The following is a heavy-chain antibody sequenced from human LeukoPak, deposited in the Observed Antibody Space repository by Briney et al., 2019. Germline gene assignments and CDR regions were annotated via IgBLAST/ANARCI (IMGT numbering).Heavy chain of an antibody. D-gene: IGHD3-10*01. V-gene: IGHV1-2*02. J-gene: IGHJ4*02. CDR1: GYTFTGYY. CDR2: INPNSGGT. CDR3: ARDTLLRHYYGSGSYGYDY. Sequence: ASVKVSCKASGYTFTGYYMHWVRQAPGQGLEWMGWINPNSGGTNYAQKFQGRVTMTRDTSISTAYMELRSLRSDDTAVYYCARDTLLRHYYGSGSYGYDYWGQGTLVTVSS.